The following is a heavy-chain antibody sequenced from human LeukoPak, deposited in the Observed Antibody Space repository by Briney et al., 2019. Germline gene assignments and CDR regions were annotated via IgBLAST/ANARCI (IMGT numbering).Heavy chain of an antibody. Sequence: SETLSLTCTVSGGSISSYSWSWIRQPAGKGLEWIGRIYTSGSTNYNPSLKSRVTMSVDTSKNQFSLKLSSVTAADTAVYYCARDRDTAMVTGFDYWGQGTLVTVSS. D-gene: IGHD5-18*01. V-gene: IGHV4-4*07. CDR1: GGSISSYS. CDR3: ARDRDTAMVTGFDY. CDR2: IYTSGST. J-gene: IGHJ4*02.